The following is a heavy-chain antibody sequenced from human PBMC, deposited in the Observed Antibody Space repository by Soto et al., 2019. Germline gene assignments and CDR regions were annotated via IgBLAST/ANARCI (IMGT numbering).Heavy chain of an antibody. CDR1: GFPFSSHA. Sequence: GGSLRLSCSASGFPFSSHAMHWVRQAPGKGLEYVSAINYNGGTTYYGDSVKGRFTISRDNSKNTLYLQMSSLRAEDTAVYYCVKDLCSGGSCYSFWFDPWGQGTLVTVSS. J-gene: IGHJ5*02. V-gene: IGHV3-64D*06. CDR3: VKDLCSGGSCYSFWFDP. D-gene: IGHD2-15*01. CDR2: INYNGGTT.